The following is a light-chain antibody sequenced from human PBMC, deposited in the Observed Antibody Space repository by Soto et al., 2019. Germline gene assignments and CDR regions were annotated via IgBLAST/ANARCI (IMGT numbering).Light chain of an antibody. Sequence: SPLTQPASVSGSPGQSRTISRTATSRDVGGYNYVSWYQQHPDKAPKLRIYEVSNRPSGDSNRFSGSKAGTTASLAIYGLQAEAEADYYCSAYTSSSTPQYVFGTGTKV. V-gene: IGLV2-14*01. CDR3: SAYTSSSTPQYV. CDR2: EVS. J-gene: IGLJ1*01. CDR1: SRDVGGYNY.